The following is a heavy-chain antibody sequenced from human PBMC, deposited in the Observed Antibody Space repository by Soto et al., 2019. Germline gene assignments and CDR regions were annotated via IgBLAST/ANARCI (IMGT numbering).Heavy chain of an antibody. CDR2: ISSSGTNT. CDR1: GFTFCDYY. D-gene: IGHD3-3*01. CDR3: SRNSYYDICSGYLHY. Sequence: QVQLVESGGGLVKPGGSLRLSCAASGFTFCDYYMSWFRQALGKGLVRVSYISSSGTNTYYADYLKGRFTISRDNAKNLPVLQVNSLRAEDTAGYYYSRNSYYDICSGYLHYWGQGTLVTVSS. V-gene: IGHV3-11*01. J-gene: IGHJ4*02.